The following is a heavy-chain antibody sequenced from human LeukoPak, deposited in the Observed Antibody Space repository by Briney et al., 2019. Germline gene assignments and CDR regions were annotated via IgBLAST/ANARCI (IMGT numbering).Heavy chain of an antibody. Sequence: SETLSLTCTVSGDSISGYYWRWIRQPPGKGLEWIGYIFHSGRTKYNPSLKSRVTISIDTSKNQFSLKLSSATAADTAVYYCARGVDSGSYYYYYSYMDVWGKGTTVTVSS. CDR3: ARGVDSGSYYYYYSYMDV. CDR2: IFHSGRT. J-gene: IGHJ6*03. V-gene: IGHV4-59*01. CDR1: GDSISGYY. D-gene: IGHD3-10*01.